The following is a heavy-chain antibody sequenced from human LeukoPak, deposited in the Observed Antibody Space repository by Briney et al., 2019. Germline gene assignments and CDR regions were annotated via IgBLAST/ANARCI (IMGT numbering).Heavy chain of an antibody. D-gene: IGHD6-19*01. CDR3: ARVPLAVAGWYYFDY. V-gene: IGHV1-2*02. CDR2: INPNRGGT. J-gene: IGHJ4*02. CDR1: GYTFTGYY. Sequence: ASVKVSCKASGYTFTGYYMHWVRQPPGQGLEWVGWINPNRGGTNYAQKFQGRVTMTRDTSISTAYMELSRLRSDGTAVYYCARVPLAVAGWYYFDYWGQGTLVTVSS.